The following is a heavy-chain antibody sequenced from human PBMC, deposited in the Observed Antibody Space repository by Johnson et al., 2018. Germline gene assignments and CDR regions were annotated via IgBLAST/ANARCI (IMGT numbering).Heavy chain of an antibody. V-gene: IGHV3-30*03. CDR3: ATDAGVAAFDI. D-gene: IGHD2-15*01. J-gene: IGHJ3*02. Sequence: VQLVESGGGVVQXGRSLRLSCAVSGLTLSRSIMHWVRQAPGKGLEWVALISHDESRKGYTDSVKGRFTISRDNSNHKLLLQMNSLRAEDQAMCYCATDAGVAAFDIWGQGTMVTVSS. CDR2: ISHDESRK. CDR1: GLTLSRSI.